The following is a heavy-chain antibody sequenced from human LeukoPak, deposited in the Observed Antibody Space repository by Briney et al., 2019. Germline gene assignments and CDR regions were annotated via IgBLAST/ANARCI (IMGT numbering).Heavy chain of an antibody. D-gene: IGHD3-10*01. CDR2: ISWNSGSK. J-gene: IGHJ4*02. Sequence: GGSLRLSCAASGFTFDDYAMHWVRQAPGKGLEWVSGISWNSGSKGYAASVKGRFTISRDNAKNSLYLQMNSLRAEDTALYYCVKGSFASGSFSFSYFDHWGQGTLVTVSS. CDR3: VKGSFASGSFSFSYFDH. CDR1: GFTFDDYA. V-gene: IGHV3-9*01.